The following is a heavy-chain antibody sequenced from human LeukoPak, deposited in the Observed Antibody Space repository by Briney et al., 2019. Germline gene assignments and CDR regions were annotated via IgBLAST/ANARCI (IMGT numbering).Heavy chain of an antibody. CDR2: IYSSGST. J-gene: IGHJ4*02. Sequence: PSETLSLTCTVSGGSISSSTYYWGWIRQPPGKGLEWIGSIYSSGSTYYNPSLKSRVTISVDTSKNQFSLKLSSVTAADTAVYYCARRDWGQYYFDYWGQGTLVTVSS. D-gene: IGHD7-27*01. CDR1: GGSISSSTYY. CDR3: ARRDWGQYYFDY. V-gene: IGHV4-39*01.